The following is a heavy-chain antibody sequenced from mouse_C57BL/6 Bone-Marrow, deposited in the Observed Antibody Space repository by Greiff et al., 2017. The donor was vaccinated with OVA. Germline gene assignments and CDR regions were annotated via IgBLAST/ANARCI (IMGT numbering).Heavy chain of an antibody. D-gene: IGHD2-4*01. CDR2: INPNNGGT. J-gene: IGHJ3*01. V-gene: IGHV1-26*01. CDR1: GYTFTDYY. Sequence: VQLQQSGPELVKPGASVKISCKASGYTFTDYYMNWVKQSHGKSLEWIGDINPNNGGTSYNQKFKGKATLTVDKSSSTAYMELRSLTSEDSAVYYCARKDYGGVFFAYWGQGTLVTVSA. CDR3: ARKDYGGVFFAY.